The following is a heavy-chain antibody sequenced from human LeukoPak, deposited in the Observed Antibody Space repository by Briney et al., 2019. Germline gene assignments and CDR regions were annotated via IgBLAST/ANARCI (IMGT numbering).Heavy chain of an antibody. CDR2: IYKDGRVSRFYNGDTK. CDR1: GFSVSGNF. Sequence: GGSLRLSCAASGFSVSGNFMSWVRQAPGRGLEWVSGIYKDGRVSRFYNGDTKYYADSVRGRFTISRDNSTNTLFLQMNSLRAEDTAVYYCARGGGGAADYWGQGTLVTVSS. V-gene: IGHV3-53*01. D-gene: IGHD3-16*01. J-gene: IGHJ4*02. CDR3: ARGGGGAADY.